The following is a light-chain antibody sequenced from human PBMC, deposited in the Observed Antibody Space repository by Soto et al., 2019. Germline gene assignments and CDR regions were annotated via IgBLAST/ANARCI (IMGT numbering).Light chain of an antibody. J-gene: IGKJ2*02. V-gene: IGKV3D-11*03. Sequence: EIVLTQSPATLSSFPGDRVTLSCRASQAVNTRLAWYQHKPGQAPRLLIYLASNRAAGVPARFSGSGSGTDFTLTISDVEPEDFAVYYCQQYGSSPWTFGQGTKLEIK. CDR1: QAVNTR. CDR2: LAS. CDR3: QQYGSSPWT.